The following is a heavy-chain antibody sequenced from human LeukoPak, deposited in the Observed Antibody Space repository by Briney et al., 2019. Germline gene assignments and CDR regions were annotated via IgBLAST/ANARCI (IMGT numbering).Heavy chain of an antibody. D-gene: IGHD6-13*01. Sequence: ASETLSLTCTVSGGTISSYYWSWIRQPPGKGLEWIGYIYYSGSTNYNPSLKSRVTISVETSKNEFSLKLRSVTAADTAVYYCARVTGYRIEDYFDYWGQGTLVTVSS. CDR3: ARVTGYRIEDYFDY. V-gene: IGHV4-59*01. CDR1: GGTISSYY. CDR2: IYYSGST. J-gene: IGHJ4*02.